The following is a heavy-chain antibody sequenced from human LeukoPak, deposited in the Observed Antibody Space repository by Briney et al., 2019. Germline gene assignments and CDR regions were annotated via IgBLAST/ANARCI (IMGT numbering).Heavy chain of an antibody. D-gene: IGHD1-26*01. V-gene: IGHV4-59*01. Sequence: SETLSLTCTVSGGSISSYYWSWIRQPPGKGLEWIGYIYYSGSTNYNPSLKSRVTISVDTSKNQFSLKLSSVTAADTAVYYCARDPWELLRRDDAFDIWGQGTMVTVSS. CDR1: GGSISSYY. CDR3: ARDPWELLRRDDAFDI. CDR2: IYYSGST. J-gene: IGHJ3*02.